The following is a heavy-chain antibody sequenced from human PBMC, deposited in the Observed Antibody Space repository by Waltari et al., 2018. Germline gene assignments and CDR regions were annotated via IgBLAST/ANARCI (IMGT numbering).Heavy chain of an antibody. CDR3: ATDSYCSGGSCYPDY. J-gene: IGHJ4*02. CDR1: GYTFTSYD. CDR2: MNPNSGNT. D-gene: IGHD2-15*01. V-gene: IGHV1-8*01. Sequence: QVQLVQSGAEVKKPGASVKVSCKASGYTFTSYDINWVRQATGQGLEWMGWMNPNSGNTVYAQKFQGRVTMTRNTSISTAYMELSILRSEDTAVYYCATDSYCSGGSCYPDYWGQGTLFTVSS.